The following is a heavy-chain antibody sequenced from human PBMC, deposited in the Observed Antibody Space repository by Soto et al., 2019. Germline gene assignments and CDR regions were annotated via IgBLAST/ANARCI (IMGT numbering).Heavy chain of an antibody. CDR2: IYPGDSDT. J-gene: IGHJ6*02. CDR3: ARAEGDYYYGMDV. Sequence: HGESLKISCKVSGYSFTTYWIGWVRQMPGKGLEWMGVIYPGDSDTRYSPSFQGQVTISADKSISTAYLQWSSLKASDTAMYYCARAEGDYYYGMDVWGQGTTVTVS. CDR1: GYSFTTYW. V-gene: IGHV5-51*01.